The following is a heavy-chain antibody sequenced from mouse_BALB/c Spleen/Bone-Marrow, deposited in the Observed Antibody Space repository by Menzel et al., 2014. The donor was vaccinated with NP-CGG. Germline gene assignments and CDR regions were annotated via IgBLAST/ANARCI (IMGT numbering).Heavy chain of an antibody. D-gene: IGHD2-12*01. V-gene: IGHV1-87*01. CDR1: GYTFTSYW. CDR2: IYPGDGDT. J-gene: IGHJ2*01. CDR3: ARRRREYYFDY. Sequence: ESGAELARPGASVKLSCKASGYTFTSYWMQWVKQRPGQGLEWIGAIYPGDGDTRYTQKFKGKATLTADKSSSTAYMQLSSLASEDSAVYYCARRRREYYFDYWGQGTTLTVSS.